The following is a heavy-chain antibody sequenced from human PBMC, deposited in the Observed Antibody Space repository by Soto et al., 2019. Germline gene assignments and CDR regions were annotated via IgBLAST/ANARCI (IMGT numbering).Heavy chain of an antibody. CDR2: IWNDGSNN. Sequence: QVQLVESGGGVVQPGRTLRRSCAATGFTFNNYGMHWVRQAPGKGLEWLAVIWNDGSNNYYANSVKGRFTISRDNSKNTLYLQMNSLRVEDTAVYYCARRQIPPPTRGAANARGGTDVWGQGTTVTVSS. CDR3: ARRQIPPPTRGAANARGGTDV. CDR1: GFTFNNYG. D-gene: IGHD6-13*01. V-gene: IGHV3-33*01. J-gene: IGHJ6*02.